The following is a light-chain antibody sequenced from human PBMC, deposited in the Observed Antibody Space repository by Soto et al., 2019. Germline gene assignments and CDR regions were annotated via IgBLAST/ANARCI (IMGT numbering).Light chain of an antibody. J-gene: IGKJ5*01. CDR2: DAS. V-gene: IGKV1-33*01. CDR1: QDINIY. CDR3: QQYDILPIT. Sequence: DIQMTQSPSSLFASVGDRVTITCQATQDINIYLNWYQQKTGKAPNLLIYDASNLAIGVPSRFSGSGSGTHFTFTISSLQTEDISTYYCQQYDILPITFGRGTRLEIK.